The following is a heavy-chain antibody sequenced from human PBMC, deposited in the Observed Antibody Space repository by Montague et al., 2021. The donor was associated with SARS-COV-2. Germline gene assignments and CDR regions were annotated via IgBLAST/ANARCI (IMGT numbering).Heavy chain of an antibody. CDR1: GGSFSSSSYN. Sequence: SETLSLTCTVSGGSFSSSSYNWGRIRQPPGKGLDWIGSNNYSGNTYYXPYLQSRVTISVDTSKNQFSLKLGSVTAADTAVYVCARVGCQQLVRLSCMDVWGQGTPVTVSS. D-gene: IGHD6-13*01. J-gene: IGHJ6*02. CDR2: NNYSGNT. V-gene: IGHV4-39*07. CDR3: ARVGCQQLVRLSCMDV.